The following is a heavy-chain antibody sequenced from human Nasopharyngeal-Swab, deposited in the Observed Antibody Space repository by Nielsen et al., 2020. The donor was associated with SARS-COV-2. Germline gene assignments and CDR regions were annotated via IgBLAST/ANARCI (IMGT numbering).Heavy chain of an antibody. CDR2: IYYSGST. CDR1: GGSFSSYY. D-gene: IGHD5-18*01. V-gene: IGHV4-59*01. CDR3: ARDPGYSYFNWFDP. J-gene: IGHJ5*02. Sequence: SATLSLTCAVYGGSFSSYYWSWIRQPPGKGLEWIGYIYYSGSTNYNPSLKSRVTISVDTSKNQFSLKLSSVTAADTAVYYCARDPGYSYFNWFDPWGQGTLVTVSS.